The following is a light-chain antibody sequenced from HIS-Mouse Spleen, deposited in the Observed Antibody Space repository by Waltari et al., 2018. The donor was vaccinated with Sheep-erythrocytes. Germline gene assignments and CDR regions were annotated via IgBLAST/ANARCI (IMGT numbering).Light chain of an antibody. V-gene: IGKV4-1*01. J-gene: IGKJ4*01. CDR3: QQYYSTIT. Sequence: DIVMTQSPDSLAVSLGERATINCKSSQSVLYSFNNKNYLSWYQQKPGQPPKLLNYWSSTRNAGVTDRFGDSDSDTDFTLTISSLQAEDVAIYYCQQYYSTITFGGGTKVEIK. CDR2: WSS. CDR1: QSVLYSFNNKNY.